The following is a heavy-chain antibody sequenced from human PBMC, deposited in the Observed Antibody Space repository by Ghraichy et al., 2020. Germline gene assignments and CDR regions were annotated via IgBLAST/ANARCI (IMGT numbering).Heavy chain of an antibody. Sequence: SETLSLTCTVSGGSISSYYWSWIRQPPGKGLEWIGYIYYSGSTNYNPSLKSRVTISVDTSKNQFSLKLSSVTAADTAVYYCASSIVGGANDAFDIWGQGTMVTVSS. J-gene: IGHJ3*02. CDR2: IYYSGST. CDR1: GGSISSYY. CDR3: ASSIVGGANDAFDI. D-gene: IGHD1-26*01. V-gene: IGHV4-59*08.